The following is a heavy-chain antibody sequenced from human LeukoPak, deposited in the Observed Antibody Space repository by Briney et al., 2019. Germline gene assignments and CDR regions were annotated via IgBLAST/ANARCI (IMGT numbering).Heavy chain of an antibody. Sequence: SETLSLTCAVSGGSISSRNWWSWVRPPPGKGLEWIGEVYHSGSTNYNPSLKSRLTISLDTSKNQFSLMLSSVIAADTAVYYCAGLGYCGNGNCHPTAWGPGTLVTVSS. J-gene: IGHJ5*02. D-gene: IGHD2-8*01. CDR3: AGLGYCGNGNCHPTA. CDR2: VYHSGST. V-gene: IGHV4-4*02. CDR1: GGSISSRNW.